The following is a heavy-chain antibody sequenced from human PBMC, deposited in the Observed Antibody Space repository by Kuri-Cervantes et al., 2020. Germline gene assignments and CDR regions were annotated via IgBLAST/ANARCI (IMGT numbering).Heavy chain of an antibody. J-gene: IGHJ4*02. CDR3: ATGVVAATPGFVY. CDR2: INPNSGGT. D-gene: IGHD2-15*01. CDR1: GYTFTGYY. Sequence: ASVKVSCKASGYTFTGYYMHWVRQAPGQGLEWMGWINPNSGGTNYAQKFQGWVTMTRDTSISTAYMELSRLRSDDTAVYYCATGVVAATPGFVYWGQGTLVTVSS. V-gene: IGHV1-2*04.